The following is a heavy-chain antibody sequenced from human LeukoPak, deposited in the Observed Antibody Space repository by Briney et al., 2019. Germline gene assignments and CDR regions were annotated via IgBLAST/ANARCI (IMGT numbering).Heavy chain of an antibody. D-gene: IGHD3-10*01. J-gene: IGHJ6*02. V-gene: IGHV3-33*01. CDR2: IWYDGSNK. CDR3: ARGRGGSGFYGLDV. Sequence: GGSLRLSCAASGFTFSSYGMHWVRQALGKGLEWVAVIWYDGSNKYYADSVKGRFTISRDNSKNTLYLQMNSLRAEDTAVYYCARGRGGSGFYGLDVRGQGTTVTVSS. CDR1: GFTFSSYG.